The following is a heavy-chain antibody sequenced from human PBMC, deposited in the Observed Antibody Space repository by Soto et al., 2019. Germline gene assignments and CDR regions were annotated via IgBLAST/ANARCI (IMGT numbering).Heavy chain of an antibody. CDR3: ARDRGRELANWFDP. J-gene: IGHJ5*02. CDR1: GGSISSGGYY. Sequence: QVQLQESGPGLLKPSQTLSLTCTDSGGSISSGGYYWSWIRQHPGKGLEWIGYIYYSGSTYYNPSLKSRVTISVDTSKNQFSLKLSSVTAADTAVYYCARDRGRELANWFDPWGQGTLVTVSS. V-gene: IGHV4-31*03. CDR2: IYYSGST. D-gene: IGHD1-26*01.